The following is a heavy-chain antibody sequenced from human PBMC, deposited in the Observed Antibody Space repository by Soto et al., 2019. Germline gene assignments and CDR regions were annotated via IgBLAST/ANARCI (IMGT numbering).Heavy chain of an antibody. CDR3: AVSSGTYARFDY. CDR2: IYYSGGS. CDR1: GGSISSYY. J-gene: IGHJ4*02. V-gene: IGHV4-59*01. D-gene: IGHD1-26*01. Sequence: SETLSLTCTVSGGSISSYYWSWIRQPPGKGLEWIGYIYYSGGSNYNPSLKSRVTLSLDASKKQLSLNLSSVTAADRAIYYCAVSSGTYARFDYWGQGTLVTVSS.